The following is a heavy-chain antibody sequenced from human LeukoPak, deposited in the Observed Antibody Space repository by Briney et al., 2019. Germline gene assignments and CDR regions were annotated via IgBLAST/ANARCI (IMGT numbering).Heavy chain of an antibody. V-gene: IGHV3-30*18. CDR1: GFTFSSYG. Sequence: PGGSLRLSCAASGFTFSSYGMHWVRQAPGKGLEWVAVISYDGSNKYYADSVKGRFTISRDNSKNTLYLQMNSLRAEDTAVYYCAKGTGYYDSSGPYGMDVWGQGTTVTVSS. CDR2: ISYDGSNK. D-gene: IGHD3-22*01. J-gene: IGHJ6*02. CDR3: AKGTGYYDSSGPYGMDV.